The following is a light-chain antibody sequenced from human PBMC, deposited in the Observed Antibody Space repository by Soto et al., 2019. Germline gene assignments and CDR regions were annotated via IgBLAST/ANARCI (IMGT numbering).Light chain of an antibody. CDR2: AAS. CDR1: QGIRSA. J-gene: IGKJ3*01. Sequence: AIRITQSPSSFSASVGDRITITCLARQGIRSALGWYQQKPGTAPKLLIFAASSLQGGVPARFSGNGSGTDFTLTISSLQHEDFGTYYCLQDYNYPLTFGPGTKEDIK. V-gene: IGKV1-6*01. CDR3: LQDYNYPLT.